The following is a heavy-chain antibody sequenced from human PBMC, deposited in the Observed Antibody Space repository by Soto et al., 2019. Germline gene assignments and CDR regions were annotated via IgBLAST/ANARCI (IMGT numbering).Heavy chain of an antibody. D-gene: IGHD3-9*01. CDR2: IYYSGST. CDR3: ATNYDILTGYYHALSRYYGMDV. V-gene: IGHV4-31*03. CDR1: GGSISSGGYY. J-gene: IGHJ6*02. Sequence: SETLSFTCTVSGGSISSGGYYWSWIRQHPGKGLEWIGYIYYSGSTYYNPSLKSRVTISVDTSKNQFSLKLSSVTAADTAVYYCATNYDILTGYYHALSRYYGMDVWGHGTTVTVSS.